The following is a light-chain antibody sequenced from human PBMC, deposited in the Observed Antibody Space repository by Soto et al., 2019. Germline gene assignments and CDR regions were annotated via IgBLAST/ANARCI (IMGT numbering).Light chain of an antibody. CDR2: AAS. J-gene: IGKJ1*01. CDR3: QKYNSALWT. CDR1: QGISNY. Sequence: DIQMTQSPSSLSASVGDRVTITCWASQGISNYLAWYQQKTGKVPKLLIYAASTLQSGVPSRFSGSGSGTDFTLTISSLQPEDVATYYCQKYNSALWTFGQGTKVEIK. V-gene: IGKV1-27*01.